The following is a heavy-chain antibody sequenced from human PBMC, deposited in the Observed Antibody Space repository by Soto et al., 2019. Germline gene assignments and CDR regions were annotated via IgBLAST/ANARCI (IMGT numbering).Heavy chain of an antibody. D-gene: IGHD6-13*01. CDR1: GFSLSTSGMC. CDR3: ARAGGAAAPFDY. V-gene: IGHV2-70*01. Sequence: SGPTLVNPTHTRTLTTTFSGFSLSTSGMCVSWIRQPPGKALEWLALIDWDDDKYYSTSLKTRLTISKDTSKNQVVLTMTHMDPVDTATYFCARAGGAAAPFDYWGQCTLVTVS. J-gene: IGHJ4*02. CDR2: IDWDDDK.